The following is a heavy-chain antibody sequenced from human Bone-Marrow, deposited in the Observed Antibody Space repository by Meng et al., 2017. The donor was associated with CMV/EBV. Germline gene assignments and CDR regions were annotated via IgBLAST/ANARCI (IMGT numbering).Heavy chain of an antibody. J-gene: IGHJ4*02. CDR2: ISSSSSYI. CDR1: GFTFSSYS. Sequence: EGSLRLSCAASGFTFSSYSMNWVRQAPGKGLEWVSSISSSSSYIYYADSVKGRFTISRDNAKNSLYLQMNSLRAEDTAVYYCAREGRYYGSGSYYSGFDYWGQGTLVTVSS. CDR3: AREGRYYGSGSYYSGFDY. V-gene: IGHV3-21*01. D-gene: IGHD3-10*01.